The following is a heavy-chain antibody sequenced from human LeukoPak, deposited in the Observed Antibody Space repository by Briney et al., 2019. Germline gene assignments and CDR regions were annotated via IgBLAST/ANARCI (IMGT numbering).Heavy chain of an antibody. CDR1: GFTFSSYA. Sequence: GGSLRLSCAASGFTFSSYAMGWVRQAPGKGLEWVSAISGSGGSTYYADSVKGRFTISRDDSKNTLYLQMNSLRAEDTAVYYCAKMGLRLGELSYAIYWGQGTLVTVSS. J-gene: IGHJ4*02. D-gene: IGHD3-16*02. CDR3: AKMGLRLGELSYAIY. CDR2: ISGSGGST. V-gene: IGHV3-23*01.